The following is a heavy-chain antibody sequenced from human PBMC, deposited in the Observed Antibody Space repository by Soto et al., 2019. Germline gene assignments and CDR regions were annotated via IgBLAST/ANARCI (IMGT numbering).Heavy chain of an antibody. CDR3: AHGRGWLSDY. V-gene: IGHV2-5*02. D-gene: IGHD6-19*01. J-gene: IGHJ4*02. CDR2: IYWDDDN. CDR1: GFSLSSTAVG. Sequence: QITLKESGPTLVKPTQTLTLTCTFSGFSLSSTAVGVNWIRQPPGKALEWLALIYWDDDNQYSPSLKSRLTITKDTSKNQVVLTMTHMAPVDTATYYCAHGRGWLSDYWGQGTLVTVSS.